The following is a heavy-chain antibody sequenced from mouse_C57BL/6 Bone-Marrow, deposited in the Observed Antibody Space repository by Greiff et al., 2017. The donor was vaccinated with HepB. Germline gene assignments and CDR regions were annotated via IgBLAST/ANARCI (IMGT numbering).Heavy chain of an antibody. J-gene: IGHJ2*01. CDR1: GYTFTSYW. CDR3: ARVYYGYDGYFDY. CDR2: IDPSDSYT. D-gene: IGHD2-2*01. V-gene: IGHV1-50*01. Sequence: VQLQQPGAELVKPGASVKLSCKASGYTFTSYWMQWVKQRPGQGLEWIGEIDPSDSYTNYNQKFKGKATLTVDTSSSTAYMHLSSLTSEDSAVYYCARVYYGYDGYFDYWGQGTALTVSS.